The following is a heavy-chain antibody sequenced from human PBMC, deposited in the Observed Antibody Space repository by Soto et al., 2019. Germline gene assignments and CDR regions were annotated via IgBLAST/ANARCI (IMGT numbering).Heavy chain of an antibody. D-gene: IGHD3-22*01. CDR1: VFTFSSYA. CDR2: ISGSGGST. V-gene: IGHV3-23*01. J-gene: IGHJ4*02. Sequence: GSLRLSCAASVFTFSSYAMSWVRQAPGKGLEWVSAISGSGGSTYYADSVKGRFTISRDNSKNTLYLQMNSLRAEDTAVYYCAKTSTMIVVVKGPYFDYWGQGTLVTVSS. CDR3: AKTSTMIVVVKGPYFDY.